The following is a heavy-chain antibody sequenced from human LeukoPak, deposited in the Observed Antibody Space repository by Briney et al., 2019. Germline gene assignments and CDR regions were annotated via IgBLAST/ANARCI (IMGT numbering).Heavy chain of an antibody. CDR3: ARLSFGADY. Sequence: GGSLRLSCAASGFTVSSNYINWVRQAPGKGLGWVSLIYGSTRADYADSVKGRFTISRDTSLNTVYLRMNSLGGEDTSVYYCARLSFGADYWGQASLVSVPS. V-gene: IGHV3-66*01. CDR2: IYGSTRA. CDR1: GFTVSSNY. D-gene: IGHD1-26*01. J-gene: IGHJ4*02.